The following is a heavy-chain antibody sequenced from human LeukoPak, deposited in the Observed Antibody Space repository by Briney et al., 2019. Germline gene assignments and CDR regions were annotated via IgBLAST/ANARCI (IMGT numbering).Heavy chain of an antibody. CDR2: ISDTGKTT. Sequence: GESLRLSCEASGFAFSNHAMTWVRQAPEEGLQWVSTISDTGKTTFYRDSVRGRFTISRDISNNTLYLQMDGLRADDTAVYYCARGGAYDYGVLDAWGQGTLVTVSS. D-gene: IGHD4/OR15-4a*01. CDR1: GFAFSNHA. J-gene: IGHJ5*02. CDR3: ARGGAYDYGVLDA. V-gene: IGHV3-23*01.